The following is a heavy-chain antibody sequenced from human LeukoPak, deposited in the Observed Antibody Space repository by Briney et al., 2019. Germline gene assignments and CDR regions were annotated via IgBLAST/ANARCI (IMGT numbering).Heavy chain of an antibody. V-gene: IGHV3-7*04. CDR3: ARGLGWFDP. CDR1: GFTFSDYW. Sequence: PGRSLRLSCAASGFTFSDYWMSWVRQAPRKGLEWVARIKQDGNEKYYVDSVKGRFTISRDNAKNSLYLQMNSLRAEDTAVYYCARGLGWFDPWGQGTLVTVSS. J-gene: IGHJ5*02. D-gene: IGHD5/OR15-5a*01. CDR2: IKQDGNEK.